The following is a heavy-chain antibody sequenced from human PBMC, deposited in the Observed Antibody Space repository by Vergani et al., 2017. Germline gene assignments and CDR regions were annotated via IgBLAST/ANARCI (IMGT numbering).Heavy chain of an antibody. D-gene: IGHD3-3*02. CDR2: ISWNSDNI. V-gene: IGHV3-9*03. Sequence: EVQLVESGGGLVQPGRSLRLSCAASGFTFDDYAMHWVRQAPGKGLEWVSGISWNSDNIGYADSVKGRFTISRDNAKDSLYLQMNSLRVEDMALYYCAKDWVLGGGMDVWGQGTTVTVSS. CDR1: GFTFDDYA. J-gene: IGHJ6*02. CDR3: AKDWVLGGGMDV.